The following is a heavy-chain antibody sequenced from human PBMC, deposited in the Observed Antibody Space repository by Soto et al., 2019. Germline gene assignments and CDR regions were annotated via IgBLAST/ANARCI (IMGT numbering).Heavy chain of an antibody. D-gene: IGHD2-2*01. Sequence: PSETLSLTCTVSGGSISSGGYYWSWIRQHPGKGLEWIGYIYYSGSTYYNPSLKSRVTISVDTSKNQFSLKLSSVTAADTAVYYCAGPGCSRTSCQQNSYGMDVGDQGTPVTV. V-gene: IGHV4-31*03. CDR2: IYYSGST. CDR3: AGPGCSRTSCQQNSYGMDV. J-gene: IGHJ6*02. CDR1: GGSISSGGYY.